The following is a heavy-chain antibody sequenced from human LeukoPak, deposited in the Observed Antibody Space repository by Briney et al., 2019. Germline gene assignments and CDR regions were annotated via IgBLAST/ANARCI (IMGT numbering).Heavy chain of an antibody. V-gene: IGHV4-39*07. CDR1: GGSISSGGYY. CDR2: IYHSGST. D-gene: IGHD2-21*01. CDR3: ARARHPYCGGDCYYDY. Sequence: SQTLSLTCTVSGGSISSGGYYWGWIRQPPGKGLEWIGSIYHSGSTYYNPSLKSRVTISVDTSKNQFSLKLSSVTAADTAVYYCARARHPYCGGDCYYDYWGQGTLVTVSS. J-gene: IGHJ4*02.